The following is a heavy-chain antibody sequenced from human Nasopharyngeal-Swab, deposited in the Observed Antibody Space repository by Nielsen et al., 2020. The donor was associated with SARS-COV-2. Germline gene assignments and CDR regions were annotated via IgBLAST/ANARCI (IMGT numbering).Heavy chain of an antibody. CDR2: IYTSGST. J-gene: IGHJ5*02. V-gene: IGHV4-4*07. CDR3: AKEGATGWFDP. CDR1: GGSISSYY. Sequence: SETLSLTCTVSGGSISSYYWSWIRQPAGKGLEWIGRIYTSGSTNYNPSLKSRVTMFMDTSKNQFSLRLTSVTAADTAVYYCAKEGATGWFDPCGQGTLVTVSS.